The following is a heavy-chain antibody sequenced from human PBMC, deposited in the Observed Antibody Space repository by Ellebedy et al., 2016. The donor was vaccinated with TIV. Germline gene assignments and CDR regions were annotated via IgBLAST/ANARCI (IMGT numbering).Heavy chain of an antibody. CDR3: ARGSGSYSEHDDY. CDR2: ITPILAIA. Sequence: AASVKVSCKASGGTFSSYSVSWVRQAPGQGLEWMGRITPILAIANYAQKFQGRVTIIADKSTSTAYMELSSLRSEDTAVYYCARGSGSYSEHDDYWGQGTLVTVSS. CDR1: GGTFSSYS. V-gene: IGHV1-69*02. J-gene: IGHJ4*02. D-gene: IGHD3-10*01.